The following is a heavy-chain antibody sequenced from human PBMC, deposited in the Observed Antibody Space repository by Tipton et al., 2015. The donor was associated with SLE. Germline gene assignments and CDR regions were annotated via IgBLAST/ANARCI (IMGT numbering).Heavy chain of an antibody. D-gene: IGHD5-12*01. V-gene: IGHV4-31*03. CDR2: IYYSGST. CDR3: EKDRVDSDAFDI. CDR1: GGSISSGGYY. Sequence: TLSLTCTVSGGSISSGGYYWRWIRQHPGKGLEWIGYIYYSGSTYYNPSLKSRVTISVDMSKNQFSLKLSSVTAADTAVYYCEKDRVDSDAFDIWGQGTMVTVSS. J-gene: IGHJ3*02.